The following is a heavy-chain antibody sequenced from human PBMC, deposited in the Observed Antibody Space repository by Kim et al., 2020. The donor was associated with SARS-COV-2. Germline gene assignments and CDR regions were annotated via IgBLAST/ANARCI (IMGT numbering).Heavy chain of an antibody. Sequence: PSLKSRVTISVDTSKNQFSLKLSSVTAADTAVYYCASVPYYYDSSGYNDYWGQGTLVTVSS. V-gene: IGHV4-39*01. CDR3: ASVPYYYDSSGYNDY. D-gene: IGHD3-22*01. J-gene: IGHJ4*02.